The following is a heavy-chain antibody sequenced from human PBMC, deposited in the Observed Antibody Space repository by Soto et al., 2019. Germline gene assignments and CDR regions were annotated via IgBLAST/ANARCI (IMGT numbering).Heavy chain of an antibody. CDR2: INPNSGGT. CDR3: AREDGVVTGYGMDV. CDR1: GYTFTGYD. V-gene: IGHV1-2*02. D-gene: IGHD3-3*01. J-gene: IGHJ6*02. Sequence: ASVKVSCKASGYTFTGYDMHWVRQAPGQGLEWMGWINPNSGGTNYAQKFQGRVTMTRDTSISTAYMELSRLRSDDTAVYYCAREDGVVTGYGMDVWGQGTTVTVSS.